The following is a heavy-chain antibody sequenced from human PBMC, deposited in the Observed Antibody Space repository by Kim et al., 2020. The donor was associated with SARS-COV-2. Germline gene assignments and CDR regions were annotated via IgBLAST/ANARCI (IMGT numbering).Heavy chain of an antibody. J-gene: IGHJ4*02. Sequence: GGSLRLSCTASGFTFSNFWMKWMRQAPGKGLEWVADINEDGSVFYYVGSVEGRFTVSRDNDKNSLYLQMNSLRAEDTAVYYCARRSRGGADDDSWGQGT. CDR1: GFTFSNFW. V-gene: IGHV3-7*01. CDR3: ARRSRGGADDDS. CDR2: INEDGSVF. D-gene: IGHD3-10*01.